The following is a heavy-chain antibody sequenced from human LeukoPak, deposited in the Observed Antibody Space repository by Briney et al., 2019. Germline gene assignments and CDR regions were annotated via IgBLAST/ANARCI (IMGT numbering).Heavy chain of an antibody. Sequence: TGGSLRLSCAASGFRFRNYEMTWVRQAPGKGLEWLSYISKSGSPKYYADSVKGRFTISRDNAKKSLFRQMNSLRAEDTAVYYCARGGYGDYHLAYWGQGTLVTVSS. CDR3: ARGGYGDYHLAY. CDR1: GFRFRNYE. J-gene: IGHJ4*02. CDR2: ISKSGSPK. D-gene: IGHD4-17*01. V-gene: IGHV3-48*03.